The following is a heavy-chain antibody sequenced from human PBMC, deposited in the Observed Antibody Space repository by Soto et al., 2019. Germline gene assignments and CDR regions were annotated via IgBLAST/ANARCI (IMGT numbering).Heavy chain of an antibody. V-gene: IGHV1-18*01. D-gene: IGHD2-8*01. Sequence: RASVKVSCKASGYSFTTYDISWVRQAPGQGLEWMGRIITYNGNTNYPQSLQGRLTMTTDTSTTTAYMELRSLRSDDTAVYYCARDPYHVLMVNAPNLYGMDVWGQGTTVTVSS. CDR3: ARDPYHVLMVNAPNLYGMDV. CDR1: GYSFTTYD. J-gene: IGHJ6*02. CDR2: IITYNGNT.